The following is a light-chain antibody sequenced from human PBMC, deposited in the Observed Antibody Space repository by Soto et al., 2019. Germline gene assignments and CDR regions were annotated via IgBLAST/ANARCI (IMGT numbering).Light chain of an antibody. J-gene: IGKJ1*01. CDR2: DAS. Sequence: EIVLTQSPATLSLSPGERATLSCRASQSVSSYLAWYQQKPGQAPRLLIYDASNRATGIPARFSVSGSGTDCTLTISSLEPEDFAVYYCQQRSNWPWTFGQGIKVEIK. CDR1: QSVSSY. V-gene: IGKV3-11*01. CDR3: QQRSNWPWT.